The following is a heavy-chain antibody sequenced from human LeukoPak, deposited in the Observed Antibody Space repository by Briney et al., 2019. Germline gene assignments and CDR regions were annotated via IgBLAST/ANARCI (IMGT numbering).Heavy chain of an antibody. J-gene: IGHJ4*02. V-gene: IGHV4-38-2*02. D-gene: IGHD5-12*01. CDR1: GYSISSGYY. CDR2: IYYSGST. CDR3: ARGIVATTYFDY. Sequence: SETLSLTCTVSGYSISSGYYWGWIRQPPGKGLEWIGSIYYSGSTYYNPSLKSRVTISVDTSKNQFSLKLSSVTAADTAVLYCARGIVATTYFDYWGQGTLVTVSS.